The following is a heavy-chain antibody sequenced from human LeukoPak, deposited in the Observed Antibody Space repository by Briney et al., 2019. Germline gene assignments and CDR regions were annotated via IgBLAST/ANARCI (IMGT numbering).Heavy chain of an antibody. J-gene: IGHJ4*02. Sequence: GGSLRLSCAASGFTFSSYAMSWVRQAPGKGLEWVSAISGSGGSTYYADSVKGRFTISRDNSKNTLYLQMNSLRAEDTAVYYCAKNCGYSGYQLCKPLDYWGQGTLGPGSS. CDR2: ISGSGGST. CDR3: AKNCGYSGYQLCKPLDY. D-gene: IGHD5-12*01. CDR1: GFTFSSYA. V-gene: IGHV3-23*01.